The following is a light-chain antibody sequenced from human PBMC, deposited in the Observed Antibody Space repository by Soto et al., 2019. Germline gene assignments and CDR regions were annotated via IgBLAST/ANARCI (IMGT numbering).Light chain of an antibody. CDR2: GAS. CDR1: QSVSSNY. J-gene: IGKJ4*01. V-gene: IGKV3-20*01. Sequence: EIVLTQSPGTLSLSPGARATLSCRASQSVSSNYLAWYQQKPGQAPRLLIYGASSRATGIPDRFSGGGSGTDFTLTISRLEPEDFAVYYCQQFSSYPLTFGGGTKVDIK. CDR3: QQFSSYPLT.